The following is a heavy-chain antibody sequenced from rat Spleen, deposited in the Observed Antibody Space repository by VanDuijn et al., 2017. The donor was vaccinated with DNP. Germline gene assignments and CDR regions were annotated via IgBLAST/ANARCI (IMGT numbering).Heavy chain of an antibody. Sequence: EVQLQESGPGLVKSSQSLSLICSVTGYSITSSYRWSWIRKFPGNKLEWMGYINSAGTTKYNPSLKSRISITRDTSKNQLFLQVNSVTTEDTATYHCARWPGYNPPYAMDAWGQGTSVTVSS. CDR3: ARWPGYNPPYAMDA. J-gene: IGHJ4*01. D-gene: IGHD1-4*01. CDR1: GYSITSSYR. V-gene: IGHV3-3*01. CDR2: INSAGTT.